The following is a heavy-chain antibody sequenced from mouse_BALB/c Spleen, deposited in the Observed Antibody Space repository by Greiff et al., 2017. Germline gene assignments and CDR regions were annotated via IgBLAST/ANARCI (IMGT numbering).Heavy chain of an antibody. V-gene: IGHV1-18*01. Sequence: VQLQQSGPELVKPGASVKIPCKASGYTFTDYNMDWVKQSHGKSLEWIGDINPNNGGTIYNQKFKGKATLTVDKSSSTTYMELRSLTSEDTAVYYCARDHYYGSSYSWFAYWGQGTLVTVSA. CDR2: INPNNGGT. J-gene: IGHJ3*01. CDR3: ARDHYYGSSYSWFAY. D-gene: IGHD1-1*01. CDR1: GYTFTDYN.